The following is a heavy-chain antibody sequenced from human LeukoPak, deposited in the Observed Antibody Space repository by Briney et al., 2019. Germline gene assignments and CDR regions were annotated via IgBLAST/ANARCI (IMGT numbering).Heavy chain of an antibody. CDR2: ISSSSSYI. D-gene: IGHD3-9*01. CDR3: ARGGVSSILTGYHAWDS. V-gene: IGHV3-21*01. J-gene: IGHJ4*02. CDR1: GFTFSSYS. Sequence: GGSLRLSCAASGFTFSSYSMNWVRQAPGKGLEWVSSISSSSSYIYYADSVKGRFTISRDNAKNSLYLQMNSLRAEDTAIYYCARGGVSSILTGYHAWDSWGQGTLVTVSS.